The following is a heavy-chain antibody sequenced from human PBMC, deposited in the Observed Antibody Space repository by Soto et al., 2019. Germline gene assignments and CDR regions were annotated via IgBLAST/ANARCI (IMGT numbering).Heavy chain of an antibody. Sequence: EVQLVESGGGLVQPGGSLRLSCAGSGFTFSSYDMHWVRQATGKGLEWVSAIGTAGDTYYPGSVKGRFTISRENAKNSLYLQMNSLRAEDTAVYYCARDRSGLKQCRGTLYTFDIWGQGTMVTVSS. CDR1: GFTFSSYD. V-gene: IGHV3-13*01. CDR3: ARDRSGLKQCRGTLYTFDI. J-gene: IGHJ3*02. D-gene: IGHD6-19*01. CDR2: IGTAGDT.